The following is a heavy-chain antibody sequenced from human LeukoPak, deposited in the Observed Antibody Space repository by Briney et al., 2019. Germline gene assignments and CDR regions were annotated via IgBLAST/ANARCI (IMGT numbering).Heavy chain of an antibody. V-gene: IGHV4-59*01. J-gene: IGHJ4*02. Sequence: SETLSLTCTVSGGSISSYYWSWIRQPPGKGLEWIGYIYYSGSTNYNPSLKCRVTISVDTSKNQFSLKLSSVTAADTAVYYCAKYSGGAEYYFDYWGQGTLVTVSS. D-gene: IGHD5-12*01. CDR1: GGSISSYY. CDR3: AKYSGGAEYYFDY. CDR2: IYYSGST.